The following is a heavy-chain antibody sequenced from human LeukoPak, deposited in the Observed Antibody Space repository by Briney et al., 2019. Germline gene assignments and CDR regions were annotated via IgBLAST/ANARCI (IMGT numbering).Heavy chain of an antibody. CDR3: ARLPVLYYYYYGMDV. Sequence: SETLFLTCAVYGGSFSGYYWSWIRQPPGKGLEWIGEINHSGSTNYNPSLKSRVTISVDTSKNQFSLKLSSVTAADTAVYYCARLPVLYYYYYGMDVWGQGTTVTVSS. V-gene: IGHV4-34*01. CDR1: GGSFSGYY. D-gene: IGHD1-1*01. J-gene: IGHJ6*02. CDR2: INHSGST.